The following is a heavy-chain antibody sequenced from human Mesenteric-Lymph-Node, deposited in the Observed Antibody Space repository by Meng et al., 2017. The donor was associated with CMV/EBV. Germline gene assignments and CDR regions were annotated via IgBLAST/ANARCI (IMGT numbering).Heavy chain of an antibody. Sequence: SQTLSLTCAISGDSLSSNSAAWNWIRQPPSRVLAWLGRTYYRSKWYSDYAVSVKSRITINPVTSMNQFSLQLSSVTPEDTSVYFCVRDSIPLLGAYYYYSGMDVWGQGTTVTVSS. CDR2: TYYRSKWYS. CDR3: VRDSIPLLGAYYYYSGMDV. D-gene: IGHD3-16*01. CDR1: GDSLSSNSAA. J-gene: IGHJ6*02. V-gene: IGHV6-1*01.